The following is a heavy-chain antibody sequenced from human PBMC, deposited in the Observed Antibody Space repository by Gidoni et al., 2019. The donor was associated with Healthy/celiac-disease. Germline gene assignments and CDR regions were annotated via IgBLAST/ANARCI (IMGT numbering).Heavy chain of an antibody. J-gene: IGHJ4*02. CDR3: AKDDLNYFDY. V-gene: IGHV3-30*02. Sequence: QVQLVESGGGVVQPGGSLRLSCAADGFTFSSYGMHWVRQAPGKGLEWVAFIRYDGSNKYYADSVKGRFTISRDNSKNTLYLQMNSLRAEDTAVYYCAKDDLNYFDYWGQGTLVTVSS. CDR1: GFTFSSYG. CDR2: IRYDGSNK.